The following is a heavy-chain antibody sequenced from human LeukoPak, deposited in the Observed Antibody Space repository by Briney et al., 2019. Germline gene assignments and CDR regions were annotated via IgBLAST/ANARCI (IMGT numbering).Heavy chain of an antibody. V-gene: IGHV4-31*03. CDR3: ALGYCGGGSCYAREYFQH. CDR1: GGSISSGGYY. CDR2: ICYSGRT. J-gene: IGHJ1*01. Sequence: SETLSLTCTVSGGSISSGGYYWTWIRQHPGEGVDWFGYICYSGRTYYNPSLNRRVTISVDTSKNQCSLRLSSVTAADTAVYYCALGYCGGGSCYAREYFQHWGQGTLVTVSS. D-gene: IGHD2-15*01.